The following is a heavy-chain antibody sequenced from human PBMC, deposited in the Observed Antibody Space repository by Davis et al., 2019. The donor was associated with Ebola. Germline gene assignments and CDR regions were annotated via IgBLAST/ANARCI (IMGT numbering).Heavy chain of an antibody. Sequence: HTGGSLRLSCAASGFTFSSYWMHWVRQAPGKGLVWVSRINSDGSSTSYADSVKGRFTISRDNSKNTLYLQMNSLRAEDTAVYYCAKAIHDYGDLIVYYYGMDVWGQGTTVTVSS. J-gene: IGHJ6*02. V-gene: IGHV3-74*01. D-gene: IGHD4-17*01. CDR1: GFTFSSYW. CDR3: AKAIHDYGDLIVYYYGMDV. CDR2: INSDGSST.